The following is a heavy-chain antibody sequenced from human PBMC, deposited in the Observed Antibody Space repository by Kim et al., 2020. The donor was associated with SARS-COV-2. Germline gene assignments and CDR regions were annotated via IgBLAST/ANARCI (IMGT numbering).Heavy chain of an antibody. CDR3: ADDQLLYREPIDY. D-gene: IGHD2-2*02. CDR2: ISGSGGST. Sequence: GGSLRLSCAASGFTFSSYAMSWVRQAPGKGLEWVSAISGSGGSTYYADSVKGRFTISRDNSKNTLYLQMNSLRAEDTAVYYCADDQLLYREPIDYWGQGTLVTVSS. CDR1: GFTFSSYA. J-gene: IGHJ4*02. V-gene: IGHV3-23*01.